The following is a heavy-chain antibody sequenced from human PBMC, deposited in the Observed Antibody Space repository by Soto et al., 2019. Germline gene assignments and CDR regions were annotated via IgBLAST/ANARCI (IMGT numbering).Heavy chain of an antibody. Sequence: SVKVSCKASGGTFSSYAISWVRQAPGQGLEWMGGIIPIFGTANYAQKFQGRVTITADESTSTAYMELSSLRSEDTAVYYCARDPTTIAAAGYYYYYGMDVWGQGTTVTVS. CDR3: ARDPTTIAAAGYYYYYGMDV. V-gene: IGHV1-69*13. D-gene: IGHD6-13*01. CDR2: IIPIFGTA. J-gene: IGHJ6*02. CDR1: GGTFSSYA.